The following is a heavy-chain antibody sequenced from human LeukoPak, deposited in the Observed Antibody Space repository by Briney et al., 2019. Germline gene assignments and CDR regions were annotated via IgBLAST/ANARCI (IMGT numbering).Heavy chain of an antibody. J-gene: IGHJ4*02. CDR2: IYYSGST. CDR1: GGSISSYY. Sequence: SETLSLTCTVSGGSISSYYWSWIRQPPGKGLEWIGYIYYSGSTNYNPSLKSRVTISVDTPKNQFSLKLSSVTAADTAVYYCASGYSSGWYAPSLDYWGQGTLVTVSS. CDR3: ASGYSSGWYAPSLDY. D-gene: IGHD6-19*01. V-gene: IGHV4-59*01.